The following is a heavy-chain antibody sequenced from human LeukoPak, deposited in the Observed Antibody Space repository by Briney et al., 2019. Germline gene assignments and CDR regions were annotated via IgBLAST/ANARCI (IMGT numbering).Heavy chain of an antibody. CDR1: GFTFSTYS. CDR2: ISSSSSYI. J-gene: IGHJ3*02. CDR3: ARVRPRGSGDAFDI. V-gene: IGHV3-21*01. D-gene: IGHD1-26*01. Sequence: GGSLRLSCAASGFTFSTYSMNWVRQAPGKGLEWVSSISSSSSYIYYADSVKGRFTISRDNAKNSLYLQMNSLRAEDTAVYYCARVRPRGSGDAFDIWGQGTMVTVSS.